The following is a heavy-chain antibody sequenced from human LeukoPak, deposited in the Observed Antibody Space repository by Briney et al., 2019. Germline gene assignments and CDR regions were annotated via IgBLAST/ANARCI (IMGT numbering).Heavy chain of an antibody. D-gene: IGHD5-18*01. J-gene: IGHJ4*02. V-gene: IGHV1-69*05. CDR3: AREGINGYSHFDS. Sequence: GASVKVSCKASGGTFRGYGIYWVRQAPGQGLECMGGSIPMFGTTNYAQKFQGRVMITTDDSTSTAYMELSSLASEDTAMYYCAREGINGYSHFDSWGQGTLVTVSS. CDR2: SIPMFGTT. CDR1: GGTFRGYG.